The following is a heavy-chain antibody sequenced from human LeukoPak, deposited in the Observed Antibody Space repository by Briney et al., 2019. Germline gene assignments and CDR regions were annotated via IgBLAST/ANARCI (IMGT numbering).Heavy chain of an antibody. CDR1: GFTFSTYG. J-gene: IGHJ4*02. CDR2: IWYDGSNK. CDR3: AKSRRWLQFSDY. Sequence: GGSPRLSCAASGFTFSTYGMHWVRQAPGKGLEWEAVIWYDGSNKYYGDSVKGRFTISRDNSKNTLYLQMNSLRAEDTAVYYCAKSRRWLQFSDYWGQGTLVTVSS. V-gene: IGHV3-33*06. D-gene: IGHD5-24*01.